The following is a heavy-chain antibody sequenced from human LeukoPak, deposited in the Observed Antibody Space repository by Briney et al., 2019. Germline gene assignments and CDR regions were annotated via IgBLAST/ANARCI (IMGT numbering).Heavy chain of an antibody. V-gene: IGHV1-18*01. CDR1: GYTFTSYA. CDR3: ARAQGSYYHYYMDV. J-gene: IGHJ6*03. CDR2: ISAYNGNT. D-gene: IGHD1-26*01. Sequence: ASVKVSCKASGYTFTSYAMHWVRQAPGQRLEWMGWISAYNGNTNYAQKLQGRVTMTTDTSTSTVNMELSSLRSEDTAVYYCARAQGSYYHYYMDVWGKGTTVTVSS.